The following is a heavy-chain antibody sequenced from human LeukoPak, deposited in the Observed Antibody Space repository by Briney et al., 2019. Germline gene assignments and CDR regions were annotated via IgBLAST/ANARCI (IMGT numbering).Heavy chain of an antibody. CDR2: ISPNGDAT. V-gene: IGHV3-23*01. D-gene: IGHD6-19*01. Sequence: GGSLRLSCAASGFTFSSSVMSWVRQAPGKWLEWVSAISPNGDATYYADSAKGRFTISRDNSKNTLYLQMNSLRADDAAVYSCAKDLFSGAWYWRGFDYWGQGTLVTVSS. CDR1: GFTFSSSV. J-gene: IGHJ4*02. CDR3: AKDLFSGAWYWRGFDY.